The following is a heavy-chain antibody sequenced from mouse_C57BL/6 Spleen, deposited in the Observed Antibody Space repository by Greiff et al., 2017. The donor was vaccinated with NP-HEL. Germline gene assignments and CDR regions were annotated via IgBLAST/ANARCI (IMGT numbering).Heavy chain of an antibody. Sequence: QVQLKQSGAELVRPGTSVKVSCKASGYAFTNYLIEWVKQRPGQGLEWIGVINPGSGGTNYNEQFKGKATLTADKSSSTAYMQLSSLTSEDSAVYFCARSGESTVVEDLDYWGQGTTLTVSS. CDR2: INPGSGGT. D-gene: IGHD1-1*01. CDR1: GYAFTNYL. CDR3: ARSGESTVVEDLDY. J-gene: IGHJ2*01. V-gene: IGHV1-54*01.